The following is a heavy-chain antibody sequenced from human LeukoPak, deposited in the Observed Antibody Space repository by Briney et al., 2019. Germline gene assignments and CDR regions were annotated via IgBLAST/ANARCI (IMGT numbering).Heavy chain of an antibody. CDR3: AKGYYYYYMDV. CDR1: GFTFSRYW. V-gene: IGHV3-30*18. J-gene: IGHJ6*03. Sequence: GGSLRLSCVASGFTFSRYWMHWVRQAPGKGLEWVAVISYDGSNKYYADSVKGRFTISRDNSKNTLYLQMNSLRAEDTAVYYCAKGYYYYYMDVWGKGTTVTVSS. CDR2: ISYDGSNK.